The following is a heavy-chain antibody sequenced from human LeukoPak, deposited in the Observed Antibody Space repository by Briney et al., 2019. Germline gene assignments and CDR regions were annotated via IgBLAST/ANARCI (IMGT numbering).Heavy chain of an antibody. CDR2: IYSSGST. Sequence: SETLSLTCTVSSGSISTYYWSWIRQPAGKGLEWIGRIYSSGSTNYNASFKGRVTMSVDTSKNHSTLKLSSVTAADTAVYYCARDGLHFYYSGMDVWGQGTTVTVSS. CDR1: SGSISTYY. CDR3: ARDGLHFYYSGMDV. V-gene: IGHV4-4*07. J-gene: IGHJ6*02.